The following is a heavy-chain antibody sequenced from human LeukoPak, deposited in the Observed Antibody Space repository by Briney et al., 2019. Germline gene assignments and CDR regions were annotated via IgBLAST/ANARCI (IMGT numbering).Heavy chain of an antibody. Sequence: SVKVSCKASGGTFSSYAISWVRQAPGQGLEWTGGIIPIFGTANYAQKFQGRVTITTDESTSTAYMELSSLRSEDTAVYYCARGRMVRGVINLFDYWGQGTLVTVSS. CDR1: GGTFSSYA. V-gene: IGHV1-69*05. CDR3: ARGRMVRGVINLFDY. CDR2: IIPIFGTA. D-gene: IGHD3-10*01. J-gene: IGHJ4*02.